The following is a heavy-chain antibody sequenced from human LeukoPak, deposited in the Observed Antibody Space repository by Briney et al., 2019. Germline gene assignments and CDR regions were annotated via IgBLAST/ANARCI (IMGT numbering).Heavy chain of an antibody. CDR3: ARARAYYDILTGYPHETHYYGMDV. Sequence: ASVKVSCKASGYTFTSYDFNWVRQAPGQGPEWIGWMNPNSGTTGYAQKFQGRVTMTRDTSISTAYMDLSSLRSEDTAVYYCARARAYYDILTGYPHETHYYGMDVWGQGTTVTVPS. J-gene: IGHJ6*02. V-gene: IGHV1-8*01. CDR2: MNPNSGTT. D-gene: IGHD3-9*01. CDR1: GYTFTSYD.